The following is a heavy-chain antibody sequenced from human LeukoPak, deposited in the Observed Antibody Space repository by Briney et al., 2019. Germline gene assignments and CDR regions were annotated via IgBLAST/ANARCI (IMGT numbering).Heavy chain of an antibody. CDR2: FDPEDGET. CDR1: GYTLTELS. J-gene: IGHJ4*02. CDR3: ASSGVVVPAAIIPKTYYFDY. V-gene: IGHV1-24*01. D-gene: IGHD2-2*01. Sequence: ASVKVSCKVSGYTLTELSMHWVRQAPGKGLEWMGGFDPEDGETIYAQKFQGRVTITADESTSTAYMELSSLRSEDTAVYYCASSGVVVPAAIIPKTYYFDYWGQGTLVTVSS.